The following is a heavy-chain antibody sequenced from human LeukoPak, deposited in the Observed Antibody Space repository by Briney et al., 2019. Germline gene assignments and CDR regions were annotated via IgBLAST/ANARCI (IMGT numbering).Heavy chain of an antibody. Sequence: SETPSLTCTVSGGSISSGTYYWGWIRQPPGKGLEWIGSIYYSGSTDYNPSLKSRVTISVDTSKNQFSLKLSSVTAADTAVYYCARVSVDTVTRRSFDYWGQGTLVTVSS. D-gene: IGHD4-17*01. V-gene: IGHV4-39*01. CDR3: ARVSVDTVTRRSFDY. CDR1: GGSISSGTYY. CDR2: IYYSGST. J-gene: IGHJ4*02.